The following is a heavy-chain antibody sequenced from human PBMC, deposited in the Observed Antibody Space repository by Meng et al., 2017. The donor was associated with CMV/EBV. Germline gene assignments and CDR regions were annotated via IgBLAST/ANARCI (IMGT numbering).Heavy chain of an antibody. D-gene: IGHD6-13*01. CDR1: GFSLSNSGVG. V-gene: IGHV2-5*02. Sequence: QITLKESGPTLLKRQQVLTLTCTFSGFSLSNSGVGVGWIRQPPGKALEWLALIYWDDDKRYSPSLKSRLTITKDTSKNQVVLTMTNMDPVDTATYYCAHKGRRMAAAGINWFDPWGQGTLVTVSS. J-gene: IGHJ5*02. CDR2: IYWDDDK. CDR3: AHKGRRMAAAGINWFDP.